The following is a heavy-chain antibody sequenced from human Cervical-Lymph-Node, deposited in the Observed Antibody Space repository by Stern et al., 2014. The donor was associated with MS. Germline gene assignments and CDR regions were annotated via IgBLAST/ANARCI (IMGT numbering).Heavy chain of an antibody. V-gene: IGHV3-30-3*01. Sequence: VQLVESGGGVVQPGRSLRLSCATSGFTFGRHSMHWVRQVPGKGLEWVAIISYDGSSQHYADSVKGRFTISRDNSNNTLYLQMNSLRIEDTAMYYCARSAAARYFDYWGQGSQVTVSS. CDR3: ARSAAARYFDY. J-gene: IGHJ4*02. CDR1: GFTFGRHS. D-gene: IGHD6-25*01. CDR2: ISYDGSSQ.